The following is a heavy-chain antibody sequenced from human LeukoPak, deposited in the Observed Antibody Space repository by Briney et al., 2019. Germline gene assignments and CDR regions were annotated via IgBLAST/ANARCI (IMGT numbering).Heavy chain of an antibody. CDR2: ISWNSGSI. J-gene: IGHJ4*02. D-gene: IGHD1-26*01. CDR3: AKSPWESYRGLTYYFDY. V-gene: IGHV3-9*01. CDR1: GFTFDDYA. Sequence: PGRSLRLSCAASGFTFDDYAMHWVRQAPGKGLEWVSGISWNSGSIGYADSVKGRFTISRDNAKNSLYLQMNSLRAEDTALYYCAKSPWESYRGLTYYFDYWGQGNLVTASS.